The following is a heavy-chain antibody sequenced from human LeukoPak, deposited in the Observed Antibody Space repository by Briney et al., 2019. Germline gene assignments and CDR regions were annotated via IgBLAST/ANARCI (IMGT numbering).Heavy chain of an antibody. CDR3: ARDVTAAGILGFDY. V-gene: IGHV4-34*01. CDR1: GGSFSGYY. CDR2: INHSGST. J-gene: IGHJ4*02. D-gene: IGHD6-13*01. Sequence: PSETLSLTCAVYGGSFSGYYWSWIRQPPGKGLEWIGEINHSGSTNYNPSLKSRVTMSVDTSKNQFSLKLSSVTAADTAVYYCARDVTAAGILGFDYWGQGTLVTVSS.